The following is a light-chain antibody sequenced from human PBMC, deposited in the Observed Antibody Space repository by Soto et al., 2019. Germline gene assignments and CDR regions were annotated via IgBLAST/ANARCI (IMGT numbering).Light chain of an antibody. CDR1: HSVSSN. Sequence: EIVMTQSPATLSVSPGERATLSCRASHSVSSNLASYQQKPGHAPRLLIYGASTRATGIPARFSGSGSGTEFTLTISSLQSEDFAVYYCQQYNNWPPTWTFGQGTKVDIK. V-gene: IGKV3-15*01. CDR2: GAS. J-gene: IGKJ1*01. CDR3: QQYNNWPPTWT.